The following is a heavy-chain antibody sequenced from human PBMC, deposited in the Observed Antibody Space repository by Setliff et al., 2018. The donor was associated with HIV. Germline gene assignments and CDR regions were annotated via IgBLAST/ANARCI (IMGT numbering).Heavy chain of an antibody. CDR2: INTHSGYT. D-gene: IGHD5-12*01. CDR1: GYTFNNYG. J-gene: IGHJ4*02. V-gene: IGHV1-18*01. CDR3: ARGKTWLRFLDY. Sequence: GASVKVSCKASGYTFNNYGISWVRQAPGQGLEWMGWINTHSGYTNYAQSVQGRVTVTMDTSTSTAYMELRSLKSDDTAVYYCARGKTWLRFLDYWGQGTLVTVS.